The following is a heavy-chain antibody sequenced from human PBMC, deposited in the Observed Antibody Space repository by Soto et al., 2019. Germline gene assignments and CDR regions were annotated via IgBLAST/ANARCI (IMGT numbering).Heavy chain of an antibody. CDR1: GYSFTSYC. J-gene: IGHJ6*02. CDR2: IDPSDSYT. CDR3: ARSLSPLHYYYYGMDV. D-gene: IGHD3-16*02. V-gene: IGHV5-10-1*01. Sequence: RGESLKISCKGSGYSFTSYCISWVRQMPGKGLEWMGRIDPSDSYTNYSPSFQGHVTISADKSISTAYLQWSSLKASDTAMYYCARSLSPLHYYYYGMDVWGQGTTVTVSS.